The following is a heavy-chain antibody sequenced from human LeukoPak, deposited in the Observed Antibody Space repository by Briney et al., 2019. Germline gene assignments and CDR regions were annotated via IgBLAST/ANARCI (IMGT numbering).Heavy chain of an antibody. D-gene: IGHD3-22*01. Sequence: SETLSLTCTVSGGSISGSSYYWGWIRQPPGKGLEWIGSIYYSGSTYYNPSLKSRVTISVDTSKNQFSLKLSSVTAADTAVYYCARHRIAVYYYDSSGIDAFDIWGQGTMVTVSS. CDR1: GGSISGSSYY. CDR2: IYYSGST. V-gene: IGHV4-39*01. CDR3: ARHRIAVYYYDSSGIDAFDI. J-gene: IGHJ3*02.